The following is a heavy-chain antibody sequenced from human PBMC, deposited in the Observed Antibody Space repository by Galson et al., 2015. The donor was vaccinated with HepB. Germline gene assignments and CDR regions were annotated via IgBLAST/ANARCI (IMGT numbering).Heavy chain of an antibody. CDR3: ARGFVIKGHGTYYYGSGSYYGGYWFDP. V-gene: IGHV1-2*04. Sequence: SVKVSCKASGYTFTGYYMHWVRQAPGQGLEWMGWINPNSGGTNYAQKFQGWVTMTRDTSISTAYMELSRLRSDDTAVYYCARGFVIKGHGTYYYGSGSYYGGYWFDPWGQGTLVTVSS. D-gene: IGHD3-10*01. CDR2: INPNSGGT. J-gene: IGHJ5*02. CDR1: GYTFTGYY.